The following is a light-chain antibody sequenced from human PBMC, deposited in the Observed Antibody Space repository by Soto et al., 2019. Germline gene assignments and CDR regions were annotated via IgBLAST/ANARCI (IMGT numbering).Light chain of an antibody. CDR3: QQYNNWPPIT. CDR2: GAS. Sequence: EIVLTQSPGTLSLSPGERATLSCRASQSVSSSYLAWYQQKPGQAPRLLIYGASSRATGIPARFGGSGSGTDFTLTISSLQSEDFAVYYCQQYNNWPPITFGQGTRLEI. V-gene: IGKV3-20*01. CDR1: QSVSSSY. J-gene: IGKJ5*01.